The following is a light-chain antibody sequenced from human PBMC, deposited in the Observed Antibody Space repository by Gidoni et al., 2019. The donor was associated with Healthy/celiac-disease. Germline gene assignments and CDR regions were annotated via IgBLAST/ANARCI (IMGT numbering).Light chain of an antibody. CDR3: QQSYSTGLT. CDR1: QSISSY. V-gene: IGKV1-39*01. CDR2: AAS. J-gene: IGKJ4*01. Sequence: DIQMTQSPSSLSASVGDRVPITRRASQSISSYLNWYQQKPGKAPKLLIYAASSLQSGVPSRFSGSGSGTDFTLTISSLQPEDFATYYCQQSYSTGLTFGGGTKVEIK.